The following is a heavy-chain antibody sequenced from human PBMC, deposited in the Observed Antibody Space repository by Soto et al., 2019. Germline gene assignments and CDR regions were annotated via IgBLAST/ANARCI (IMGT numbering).Heavy chain of an antibody. Sequence: GGSLRLCCVASGFTFSSYAMSWVRQAPGKGLEWVSAIGGSDGRPYYADSVKGRFAISRDNSKNTLLLQMSSLRAEDSAVYYCAKSSHLYVVPAAVYFDDWGQGTLVTVSS. J-gene: IGHJ4*02. CDR2: IGGSDGRP. V-gene: IGHV3-23*01. D-gene: IGHD2-2*01. CDR3: AKSSHLYVVPAAVYFDD. CDR1: GFTFSSYA.